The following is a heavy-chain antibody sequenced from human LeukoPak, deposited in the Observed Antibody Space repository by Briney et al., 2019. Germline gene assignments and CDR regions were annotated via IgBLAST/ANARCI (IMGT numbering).Heavy chain of an antibody. Sequence: GESLKISCQGSGYSFTSYWIGWVRQMPGKGLEWMGIIYPGDSDTRYSPSFQGQVTISVDKSISTAYLQWSGLKASDTAMYYCARQYDSNRPFDYWGQGTLVTVSP. J-gene: IGHJ4*02. CDR3: ARQYDSNRPFDY. V-gene: IGHV5-51*01. CDR2: IYPGDSDT. D-gene: IGHD3-22*01. CDR1: GYSFTSYW.